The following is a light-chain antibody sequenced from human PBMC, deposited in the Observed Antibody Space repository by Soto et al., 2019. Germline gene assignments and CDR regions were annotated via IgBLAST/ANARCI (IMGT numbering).Light chain of an antibody. CDR1: SSNIGAGYD. CDR3: QSYDSSLSGWV. CDR2: GNS. J-gene: IGLJ3*02. V-gene: IGLV1-40*01. Sequence: QSVLTQPPSVSGATGQRVTISCTGSSSNIGAGYDVHWYQQLPGTAPKLLIYGNSNRPSGVPDRFSGSKSGTSASLAITGLQAEDEADYDCQSYDSSLSGWVFGGGTKLTVL.